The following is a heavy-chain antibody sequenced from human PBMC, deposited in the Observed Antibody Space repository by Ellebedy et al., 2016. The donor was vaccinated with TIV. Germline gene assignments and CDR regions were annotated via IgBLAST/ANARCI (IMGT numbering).Heavy chain of an antibody. V-gene: IGHV4-59*01. CDR3: ASTKNWVKSEGWFDP. J-gene: IGHJ5*02. Sequence: MPSETLSLTCTVSDSPISRYYWSWIRQPPGKGLEWIGYIYYSGRTNYNPSLKSRVTISVDTSKNQFSLKLNSVTAADTALYYCASTKNWVKSEGWFDPWGQGTLVTVSS. CDR1: DSPISRYY. D-gene: IGHD7-27*01. CDR2: IYYSGRT.